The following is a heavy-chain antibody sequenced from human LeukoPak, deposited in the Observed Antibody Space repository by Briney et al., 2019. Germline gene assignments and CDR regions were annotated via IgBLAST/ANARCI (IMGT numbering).Heavy chain of an antibody. CDR3: ARGIGMTTVTNFDY. D-gene: IGHD4-11*01. CDR1: GASTSSTSYF. J-gene: IGHJ4*02. CDR2: VNYSGRT. V-gene: IGHV4-39*07. Sequence: SETLSLTCTVSGASTSSTSYFWAWIRQPPGKGLEWLGSVNYSGRTRYNPSLKSRVTISVDTSKNQCSLKLSSVTAADTAVYYCARGIGMTTVTNFDYWGQGTLVTVSS.